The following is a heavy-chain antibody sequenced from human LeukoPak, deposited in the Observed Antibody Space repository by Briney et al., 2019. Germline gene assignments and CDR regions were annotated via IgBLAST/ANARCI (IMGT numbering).Heavy chain of an antibody. Sequence: SETLSLTCTVSGGSISSGDYYWSWIRQPPGKGLEWIGYIYYSGSTYYNPSLKSRVTISVDTSKNQFSLKLSSVTAADTAVYYCAAILTGYDYYFDYWGQGTLVTVSS. V-gene: IGHV4-30-4*01. J-gene: IGHJ4*02. CDR3: AAILTGYDYYFDY. CDR2: IYYSGST. D-gene: IGHD3-9*01. CDR1: GGSISSGDYY.